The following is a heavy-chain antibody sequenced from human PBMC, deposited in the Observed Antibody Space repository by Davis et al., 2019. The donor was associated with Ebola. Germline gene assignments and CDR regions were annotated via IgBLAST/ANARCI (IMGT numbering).Heavy chain of an antibody. CDR2: IVVGSGNT. J-gene: IGHJ3*02. CDR3: AADPLLRGYYGAWI. D-gene: IGHD3-22*01. V-gene: IGHV1-58*02. CDR1: GFTFTSSA. Sequence: SVKVSCKASGFTFTSSAMQWVRQARGQRLEWIGWIVVGSGNTNYAQKFQERVTITRDMSTSTAYMELSSLRSEDTAVYYCAADPLLRGYYGAWIWGQGTMVTVSS.